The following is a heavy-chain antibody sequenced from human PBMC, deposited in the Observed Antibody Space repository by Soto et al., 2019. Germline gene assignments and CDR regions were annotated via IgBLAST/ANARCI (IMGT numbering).Heavy chain of an antibody. V-gene: IGHV5-51*01. Sequence: PVESLKISCKGSGYSFTSYWIGWVRQMPGKGLEWMGIIYPGDSDTRYSPSFQGQVTISADKSISTAYLQWSSLKASDTAMYYCATSPRDFWSATNPDYFDYWGQGTLVTVSS. J-gene: IGHJ4*02. CDR1: GYSFTSYW. D-gene: IGHD3-3*01. CDR3: ATSPRDFWSATNPDYFDY. CDR2: IYPGDSDT.